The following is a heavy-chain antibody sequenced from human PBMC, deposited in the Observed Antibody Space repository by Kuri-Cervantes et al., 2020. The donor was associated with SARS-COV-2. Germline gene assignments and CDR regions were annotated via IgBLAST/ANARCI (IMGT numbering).Heavy chain of an antibody. CDR1: GFTFSSHA. V-gene: IGHV3-30-3*01. D-gene: IGHD2-2*02. CDR2: ISYDGSNK. J-gene: IGHJ5*02. Sequence: GESLKISCAASGFTFSSHAMHWVRQAPGKGLEWVAVISYDGSNKYYADSVKGRFTISRDNSKNTLYLQMNSLRAEDTAVYYCARGGWGYCSSTSCYSWFDPWGQGTLVTVSS. CDR3: ARGGWGYCSSTSCYSWFDP.